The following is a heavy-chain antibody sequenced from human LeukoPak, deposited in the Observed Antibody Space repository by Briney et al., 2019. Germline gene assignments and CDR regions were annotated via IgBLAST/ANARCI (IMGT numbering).Heavy chain of an antibody. Sequence: GGSLRLSCTVSGFTVSSNSMSWVRQAPGKGLEWVSFIYSGTIHYSDSVKGRFTISRDNSKNTLYLQINSLTAEDTAIYYCVREKSTGDYRTSDYWGQGTLVTVPS. J-gene: IGHJ4*02. D-gene: IGHD3-9*01. V-gene: IGHV3-66*03. CDR2: IYSGTI. CDR1: GFTVSSNS. CDR3: VREKSTGDYRTSDY.